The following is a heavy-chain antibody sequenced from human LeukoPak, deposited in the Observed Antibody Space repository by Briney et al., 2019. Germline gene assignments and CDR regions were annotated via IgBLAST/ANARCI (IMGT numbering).Heavy chain of an antibody. J-gene: IGHJ4*02. D-gene: IGHD3-9*01. Sequence: SGPTLVQPTQTLTLTCTLSGFSLSTSGGGNVGWIRQPPGKALEWLAIIYWDDLKRYNPSLNSRLAITKDTSKNQVVLTMTNMDPADTATYYCALSYDILDYVDYRGQGSRVTVSS. V-gene: IGHV2-5*02. CDR3: ALSYDILDYVDY. CDR1: GFSLSTSGGG. CDR2: IYWDDLK.